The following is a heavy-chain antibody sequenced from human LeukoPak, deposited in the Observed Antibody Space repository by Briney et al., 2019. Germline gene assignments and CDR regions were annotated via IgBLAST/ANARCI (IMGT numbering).Heavy chain of an antibody. Sequence: PSETLSLTCAVYGGSFSGYYWTWIRQPPGKGLEWIGYIYYSGSTNYNPSLKSRVTISVDTSKNQFSLKLSSVTAADTAVYYCARDRGSQPFIDYWGQGTLVTVSS. CDR3: ARDRGSQPFIDY. CDR1: GGSFSGYY. D-gene: IGHD1-26*01. V-gene: IGHV4-59*01. J-gene: IGHJ4*02. CDR2: IYYSGST.